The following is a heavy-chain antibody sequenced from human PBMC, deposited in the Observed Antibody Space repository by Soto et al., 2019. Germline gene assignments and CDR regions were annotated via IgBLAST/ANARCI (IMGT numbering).Heavy chain of an antibody. CDR2: ISPSTSHI. V-gene: IGHV3-21*01. D-gene: IGHD2-15*01. CDR3: SGCSGGACHRNYGMDV. J-gene: IGHJ6*02. Sequence: EVHLVESGGGLVKPGGSPRLSCAVSGFTFSSCTMNWVRQAPGKGLEWVSSISPSTSHIYYTDSVKGRFTISRDNAKKPLFLQMNSLSAEDTAVYYCSGCSGGACHRNYGMDVWGQGTTVTVSS. CDR1: GFTFSSCT.